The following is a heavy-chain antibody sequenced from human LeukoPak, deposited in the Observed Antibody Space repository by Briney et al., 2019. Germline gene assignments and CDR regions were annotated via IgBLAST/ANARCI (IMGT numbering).Heavy chain of an antibody. CDR3: ARVYYYDSSGYYYVLGYFDY. CDR1: GYSFTRYW. CDR2: IYPGDSDT. J-gene: IGHJ4*02. D-gene: IGHD3-22*01. V-gene: IGHV5-51*01. Sequence: GESLKISCKGSGYSFTRYWIGWVRQMPGKGLEWMGIIYPGDSDTRYSPSFQGQVTISADKSISTAYLQWSSLKASDTAMYYCARVYYYDSSGYYYVLGYFDYWGQGTLVTVSS.